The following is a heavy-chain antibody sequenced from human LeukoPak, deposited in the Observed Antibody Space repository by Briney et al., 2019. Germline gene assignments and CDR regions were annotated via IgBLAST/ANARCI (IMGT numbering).Heavy chain of an antibody. D-gene: IGHD3-3*01. CDR3: ATARFSHFDY. CDR2: IDTKNGET. CDR1: GYTLTELS. Sequence: ASVKASCKVSGYTLTELSMHWVRHAPGIGREWVGGIDTKNGETIHPHKLRGRLTMTEDTSTGTVYMELGSLTSEDTAVYYCATARFSHFDYWGQGTLVTVSS. V-gene: IGHV1-24*01. J-gene: IGHJ4*02.